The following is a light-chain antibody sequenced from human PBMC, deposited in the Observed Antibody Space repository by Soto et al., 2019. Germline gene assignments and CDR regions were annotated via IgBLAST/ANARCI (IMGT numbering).Light chain of an antibody. CDR2: EVS. J-gene: IGLJ1*01. Sequence: QSALTQPPSASGSPGQSVTISCTGTSSDVGDYNFVSWYQQHPGKAPKLMIYEVSERPSGVPDRFSGSMSGNTASLTVSGLQAEDEADYYCSSFSGSNNYVFGTGTKLTVL. V-gene: IGLV2-8*01. CDR1: SSDVGDYNF. CDR3: SSFSGSNNYV.